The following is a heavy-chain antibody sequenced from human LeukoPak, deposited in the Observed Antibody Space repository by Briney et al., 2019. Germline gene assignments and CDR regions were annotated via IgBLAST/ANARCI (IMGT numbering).Heavy chain of an antibody. CDR3: ARSNGWYLDY. V-gene: IGHV3-30-3*01. CDR1: GFTFNRDW. Sequence: PGGSLRLSCTASGFTFNRDWTAWVRQAPGKGLEWVAVITSDGTNEYYADAVKGRFTISRDNSKTTLYLHMNSLRVEDTAVYYCARSNGWYLDYWGQGTLVTVSS. CDR2: ITSDGTNE. J-gene: IGHJ4*02. D-gene: IGHD6-19*01.